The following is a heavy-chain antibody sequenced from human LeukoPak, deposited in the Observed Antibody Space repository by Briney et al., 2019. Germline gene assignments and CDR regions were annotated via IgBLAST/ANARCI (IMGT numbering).Heavy chain of an antibody. CDR3: ASRSAGLQSDYYYDMDV. Sequence: PGGSLRLSCAASGFTFSSYWMRWVRQAPGKGLVWVSRINTDGSSISYADSVKGRFTISRDNAKNTLYLQMNSLRAEDTAVYYCASRSAGLQSDYYYDMDVWGKGTTVTVSS. J-gene: IGHJ6*03. CDR2: INTDGSSI. V-gene: IGHV3-74*01. CDR1: GFTFSSYW. D-gene: IGHD4-11*01.